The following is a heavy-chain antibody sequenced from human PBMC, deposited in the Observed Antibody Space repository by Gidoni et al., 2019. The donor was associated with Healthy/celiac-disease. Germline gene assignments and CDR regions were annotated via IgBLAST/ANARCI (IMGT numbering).Heavy chain of an antibody. V-gene: IGHV3-48*02. CDR3: ARDLITMVRGVGYYYYMDV. Sequence: EVQLVESGGGLVQPGGSLRLSCAASGFTFSSYRMNWVRQAPGKGLEWVSYISSSSSTIYYADSVKGRFTISRDNAKNSLYLQMNSLRDEDTAVYYCARDLITMVRGVGYYYYMDVWGKGTTVTVSS. CDR2: ISSSSSTI. CDR1: GFTFSSYR. D-gene: IGHD3-10*01. J-gene: IGHJ6*03.